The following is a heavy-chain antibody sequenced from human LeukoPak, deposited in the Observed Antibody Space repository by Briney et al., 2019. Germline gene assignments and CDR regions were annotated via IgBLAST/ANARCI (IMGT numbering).Heavy chain of an antibody. D-gene: IGHD6-25*01. J-gene: IGHJ5*02. CDR1: GYTFTSYD. Sequence: ASVKVSCKASGYTFTSYDINWVRQATGQGLEWMGWMNPNNGNTNYAQKLQGRVTMTTDTSTSTAYMELRSLRSDDTAVYYCARTIGIAASWFDPWGQGTLVTVSS. V-gene: IGHV1-18*01. CDR2: MNPNNGNT. CDR3: ARTIGIAASWFDP.